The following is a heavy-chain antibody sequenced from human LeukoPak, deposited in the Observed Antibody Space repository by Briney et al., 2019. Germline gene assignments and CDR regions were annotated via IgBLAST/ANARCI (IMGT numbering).Heavy chain of an antibody. J-gene: IGHJ6*02. CDR3: ARDLGLHYYGMDV. CDR2: IYYSGST. V-gene: IGHV4-59*12. Sequence: SETLSLTCTVSGGSISSYYWSWIRQPPGKGLEWIGYIYYSGSTNYNPSLKSRVTMSVDTSKNQFSLKLSSVTAADTAVYYCARDLGLHYYGMDVWGQGTTVTVSS. CDR1: GGSISSYY.